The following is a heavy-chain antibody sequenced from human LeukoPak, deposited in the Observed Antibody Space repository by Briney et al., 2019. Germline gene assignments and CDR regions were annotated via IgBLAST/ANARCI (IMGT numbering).Heavy chain of an antibody. CDR2: ISGSGGAT. CDR3: AKGVGRYSS. CDR1: GFTFNTYG. V-gene: IGHV3-23*01. J-gene: IGHJ4*02. D-gene: IGHD6-13*01. Sequence: PGGSLRLSCAASGFTFNTYGMSWVRQAPGKGLEWVSGISGSGGATYYADSVKGRFTISRDDPRNTLYLQMNSLRAEDTAVYYCAKGVGRYSSWGQGTLVTVSS.